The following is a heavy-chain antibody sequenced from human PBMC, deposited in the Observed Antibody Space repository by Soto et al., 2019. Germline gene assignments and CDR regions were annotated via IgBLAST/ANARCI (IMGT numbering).Heavy chain of an antibody. CDR3: VRDFVAATGFFEY. V-gene: IGHV3-21*01. CDR1: GFTFSTYW. Sequence: GESLKISCKGSGFTFSTYWMHWIRQVPGKGLEWVSSISSTTSDTFYADSVKGRFTISRDNAKNSLYLQMNSLRAEDTAVYYCVRDFVAATGFFEYWGLGTLVTVSS. CDR2: ISSTTSDT. D-gene: IGHD6-19*01. J-gene: IGHJ4*02.